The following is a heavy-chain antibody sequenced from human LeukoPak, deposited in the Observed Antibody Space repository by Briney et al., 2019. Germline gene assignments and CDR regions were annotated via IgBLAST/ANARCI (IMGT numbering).Heavy chain of an antibody. J-gene: IGHJ3*02. D-gene: IGHD3-3*01. V-gene: IGHV4-4*07. CDR3: ARGYDFWSGYFHDAFDI. CDR1: GGSISSYY. Sequence: SETLSLTCTVSGGSISSYYWSWIRQPPGKGLEWIGRIYTSGSTNYNPSLKSRVTMSVDTSKNQFSLKLSSVTAADTAVYYCARGYDFWSGYFHDAFDIWGQGTMVTVSS. CDR2: IYTSGST.